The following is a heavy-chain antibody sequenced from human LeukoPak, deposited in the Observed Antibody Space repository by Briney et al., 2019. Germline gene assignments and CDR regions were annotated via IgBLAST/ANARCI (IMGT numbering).Heavy chain of an antibody. CDR1: DGSITNYD. Sequence: SETLSLTCTVSDGSITNYDWSWVRQPPGKGLEFIGHVHYSGTANYNPSLRSRVTISIDTSKKHFFLKLESVTAADTAVYFCARGYGDFRVEGRYFHSWGQGTLVTVPS. CDR2: VHYSGTA. D-gene: IGHD4-17*01. CDR3: ARGYGDFRVEGRYFHS. J-gene: IGHJ4*02. V-gene: IGHV4-59*01.